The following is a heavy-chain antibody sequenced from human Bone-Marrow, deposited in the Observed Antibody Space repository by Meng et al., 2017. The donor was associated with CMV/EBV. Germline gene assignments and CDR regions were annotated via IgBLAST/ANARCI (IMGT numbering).Heavy chain of an antibody. D-gene: IGHD3-22*01. CDR1: GFTFKTFT. CDR3: ARDTSRGLRIRSYNQKLKSWLSRVRGDYYYYGLDV. CDR2: INPDSDYI. J-gene: IGHJ6*01. V-gene: IGHV3-21*06. Sequence: GGSLRLSCAASGFTFKTFTMSWVRQAPGKGLEWVSSINPDSDYIYSADSLKGRFTISRDNAKNSVYLRMSGLRVEDTAVYYCARDTSRGLRIRSYNQKLKSWLSRVRGDYYYYGLDVWGQGTTVTVSS.